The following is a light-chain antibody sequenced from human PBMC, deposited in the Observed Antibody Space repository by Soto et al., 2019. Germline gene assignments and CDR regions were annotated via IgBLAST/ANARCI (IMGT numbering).Light chain of an antibody. CDR1: TGAVTSGHY. V-gene: IGLV7-46*01. CDR3: LLSYSGARLV. CDR2: DTS. Sequence: QAVVTQEPSLTVSPGGTVTLTCGSSTGAVTSGHYPYWFQQKPGQAPRTLIYDTSNKHSWTPARFSGSLLGGKAALTLSGAQPEDEAEYYCLLSYSGARLVFGGGTKLTVI. J-gene: IGLJ2*01.